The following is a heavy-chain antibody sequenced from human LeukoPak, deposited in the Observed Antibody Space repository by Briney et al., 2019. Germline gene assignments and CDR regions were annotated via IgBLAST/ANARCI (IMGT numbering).Heavy chain of an antibody. V-gene: IGHV3-21*01. J-gene: IGHJ4*02. CDR1: GFTFSSYT. CDR3: ARARRARYYYGSGSYFDY. D-gene: IGHD3-10*01. Sequence: PGGSLRLSCAASGFTFSSYTINWVRQAPGKGLEWVSSISSSSSYIYYADSVKGRFTISRDNAKNSLYLQMNSLRAEDTAVYYCARARRARYYYGSGSYFDYWGQGTLVTVSS. CDR2: ISSSSSYI.